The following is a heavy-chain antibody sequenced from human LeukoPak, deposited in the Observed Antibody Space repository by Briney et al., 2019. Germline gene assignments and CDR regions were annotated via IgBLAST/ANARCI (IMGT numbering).Heavy chain of an antibody. D-gene: IGHD1-26*01. CDR3: ASDDIVGGHIDY. V-gene: IGHV6-1*01. CDR1: GDSVSSNSVA. Sequence: SQTLSLTCAISGDSVSSNSVAWNSIRQSPLSGLEWLGRTFYRSKWYNDYAVSVKSRITINPDTSKNQFSLQLNSVTPEDTAVYYCASDDIVGGHIDYWGQGTLVTVSS. CDR2: TFYRSKWYN. J-gene: IGHJ4*02.